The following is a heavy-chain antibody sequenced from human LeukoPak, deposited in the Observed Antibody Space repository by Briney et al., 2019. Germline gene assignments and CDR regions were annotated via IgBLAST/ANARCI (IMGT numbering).Heavy chain of an antibody. J-gene: IGHJ4*02. Sequence: PGGSLRLSCAASGFTFSSYAMHWVRQAPGKGLEWVAVISYDGSNKYYADSVKGRFTISRDNSKNTLYLQMNSLRAEDTAVYYCAREAGYWYYFDYWGQGTLVTVSS. CDR1: GFTFSSYA. CDR3: AREAGYWYYFDY. V-gene: IGHV3-30-3*01. CDR2: ISYDGSNK. D-gene: IGHD6-13*01.